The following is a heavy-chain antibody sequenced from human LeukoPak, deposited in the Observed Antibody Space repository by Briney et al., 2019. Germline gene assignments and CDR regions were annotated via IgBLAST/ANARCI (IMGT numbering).Heavy chain of an antibody. V-gene: IGHV4-31*03. J-gene: IGHJ4*02. CDR1: GGSISSGGYY. Sequence: SETLSLTCTVSGGSISSGGYYWSWIRQHPGKGLEWIGYIYYSGSTYYNPSLKSRVTISVDTSKNQFSLKLSSVTAADTAVYYCARDSDGCSGGSCYYFDYWGQGTLATVSS. CDR3: ARDSDGCSGGSCYYFDY. D-gene: IGHD2-15*01. CDR2: IYYSGST.